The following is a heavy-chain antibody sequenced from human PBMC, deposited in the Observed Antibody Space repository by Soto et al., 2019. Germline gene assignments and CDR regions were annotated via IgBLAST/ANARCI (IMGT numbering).Heavy chain of an antibody. CDR2: IITILGIA. Sequence: QVQLVQSGAEVQKPGSSVKVSCKASGGTFSSYTISWVRQAPGQGLEWMGRIITILGIANYAQKFQGRVTITVDNSRGTAYMELSRLISEDTAVDDCAREPGYSSTPNWFDHWGQGTLVTVSS. CDR1: GGTFSSYT. V-gene: IGHV1-69*08. D-gene: IGHD6-13*01. CDR3: AREPGYSSTPNWFDH. J-gene: IGHJ5*02.